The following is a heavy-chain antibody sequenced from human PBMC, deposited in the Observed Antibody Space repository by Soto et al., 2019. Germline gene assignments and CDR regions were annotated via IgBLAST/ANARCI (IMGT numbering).Heavy chain of an antibody. J-gene: IGHJ4*02. Sequence: ASVKVSCKASGYTFTSYYMHWVRQAPGQGLEWMGIINPSGGSTSYAQKFQGRVNMTRDTSTSTVYMELSSLRSEDTAVYYCAREQDIVVVPAAERSEYFDYWGQGTLVTVSS. D-gene: IGHD2-2*01. V-gene: IGHV1-46*03. CDR3: AREQDIVVVPAAERSEYFDY. CDR2: INPSGGST. CDR1: GYTFTSYY.